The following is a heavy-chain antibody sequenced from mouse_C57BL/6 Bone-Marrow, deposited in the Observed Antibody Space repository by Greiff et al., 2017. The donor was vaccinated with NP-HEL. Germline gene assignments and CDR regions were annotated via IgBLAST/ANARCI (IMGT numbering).Heavy chain of an antibody. Sequence: EVKLLESGAGLVKPGGSLKLSCAASGFTFTSYSMSWVRHTPEKCLAWVATISPCGSYTYYPDNLKGRFTISRDNAKNNLYLQMSHLKSEDTARYYCGRKSTGYAYWGQGTLVTGSA. V-gene: IGHV5-4*03. J-gene: IGHJ3*01. CDR3: GRKSTGYAY. CDR1: GFTFTSYS. CDR2: ISPCGSYT. D-gene: IGHD3-2*02.